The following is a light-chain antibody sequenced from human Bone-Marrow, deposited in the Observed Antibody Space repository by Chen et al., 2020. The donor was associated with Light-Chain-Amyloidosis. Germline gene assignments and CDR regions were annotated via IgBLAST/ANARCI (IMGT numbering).Light chain of an antibody. CDR2: LGS. CDR3: MQALQSVT. CDR1: QSLLHANGYNY. J-gene: IGKJ5*01. Sequence: DMVMTQSPLSLPVTPGEPASISCRSSQSLLHANGYNYLDWYLQKPGQSPQLLIYLGSNRASGGPDRCSGSGSGTDFTLKISRVEAEDVGVYYCMQALQSVTFGQGTRLEI. V-gene: IGKV2-28*01.